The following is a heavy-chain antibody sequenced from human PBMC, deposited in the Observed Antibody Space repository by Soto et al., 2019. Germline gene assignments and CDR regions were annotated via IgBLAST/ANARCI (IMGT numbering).Heavy chain of an antibody. J-gene: IGHJ6*02. CDR2: IYSGGST. V-gene: IGHV3-66*01. Sequence: HPGGSLRLSCAAPGFTVSSNYMSWVRQAPGKGLEWVSVIYSGGSTYYADSVKGRFTISRDNSKNTLYLQMNSLRAEDTAVYYCAGEDPNYYYYGMDVWGQGTTVTVSS. CDR1: GFTVSSNY. CDR3: AGEDPNYYYYGMDV.